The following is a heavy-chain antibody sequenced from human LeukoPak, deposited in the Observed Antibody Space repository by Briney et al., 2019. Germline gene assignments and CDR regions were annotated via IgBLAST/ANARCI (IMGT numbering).Heavy chain of an antibody. V-gene: IGHV1-18*01. Sequence: ASVKVACKASGGTFSSYGISWVRQAPGQGLEWMGWISAYNGNTNYAQKLQGRVTMTTDTSTSTAYMELRSLRSDDTAVYYCARRRKPGIAAAGTGEYFDYWGQGTLVTVSS. D-gene: IGHD6-13*01. CDR2: ISAYNGNT. CDR1: GGTFSSYG. CDR3: ARRRKPGIAAAGTGEYFDY. J-gene: IGHJ4*02.